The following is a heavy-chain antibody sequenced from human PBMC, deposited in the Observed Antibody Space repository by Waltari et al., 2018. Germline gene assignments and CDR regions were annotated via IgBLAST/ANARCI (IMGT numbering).Heavy chain of an antibody. CDR3: ARDLVVGSGDY. D-gene: IGHD1-26*01. J-gene: IGHJ4*02. CDR1: GYTFTGYQ. Sequence: QVHLVQSGAEVKKPGASVKVSCKASGYTFTGYQIHWVRQAPGQGLEWMGWINPNSGGTTYEQNCQGRVTITRDTSIRTAYMELSRLRSDDTAMYYCARDLVVGSGDYWGQGTLVTVSS. CDR2: INPNSGGT. V-gene: IGHV1-2*02.